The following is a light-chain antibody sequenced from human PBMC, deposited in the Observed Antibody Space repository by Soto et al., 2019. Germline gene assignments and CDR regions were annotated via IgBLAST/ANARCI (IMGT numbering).Light chain of an antibody. CDR3: AAWDDSLSGPGV. V-gene: IGLV1-47*01. CDR1: SSNIGSNY. J-gene: IGLJ2*01. Sequence: QSVLTQPPSASGTPGQRVTISCSGSSSNIGSNYVYWYQQLPGTAPKLLIYRNNQRPSGVPDRFSGSKSGTSASLAISGLRSKDEADYYCAAWDDSLSGPGVFGGGTKLTVL. CDR2: RNN.